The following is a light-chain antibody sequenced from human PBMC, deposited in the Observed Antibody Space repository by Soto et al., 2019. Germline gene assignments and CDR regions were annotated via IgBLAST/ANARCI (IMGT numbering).Light chain of an antibody. V-gene: IGKV2-30*01. CDR1: QSLGYNDENTY. CDR3: MQRTHWPYT. Sequence: DVVMTQSPLSLPVTLGQPASISCRSSQSLGYNDENTYLNWFHQRPGQSPRRLIYKVSDRDSGVPDRFSGSGSGTEFTLKISRVEAEDVGIYYCMQRTHWPYTFGQGTKLEI. J-gene: IGKJ2*01. CDR2: KVS.